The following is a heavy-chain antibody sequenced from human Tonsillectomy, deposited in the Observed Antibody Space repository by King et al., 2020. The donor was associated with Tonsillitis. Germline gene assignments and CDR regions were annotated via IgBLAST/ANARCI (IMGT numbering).Heavy chain of an antibody. D-gene: IGHD6-13*01. CDR1: GFTVSSNY. CDR3: ARGGSSWFDSGYYYGMDV. V-gene: IGHV3-53*01. CDR2: IYSGGST. Sequence: VQLVESGGGLIQPGGSLRLSCAASGFTVSSNYMSWVRQAPGKGLEWVSVIYSGGSTYYADSVKGRFTISRDNSKNTLYLQMNSLRAEETAVYYCARGGSSWFDSGYYYGMDVWGQGTTVTVSS. J-gene: IGHJ6*02.